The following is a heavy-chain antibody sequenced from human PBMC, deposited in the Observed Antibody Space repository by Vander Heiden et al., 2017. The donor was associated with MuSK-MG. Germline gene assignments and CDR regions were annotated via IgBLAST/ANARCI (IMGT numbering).Heavy chain of an antibody. D-gene: IGHD1-26*01. J-gene: IGHJ3*02. CDR3: TRRGHSGSPLDI. CDR1: GFTFSSYW. Sequence: EVQLVESGGGLVQPGGSLRLSCAASGFTFSSYWMHWVRQAPGKGLVWVSRIDTDASSTNYADAVKGRFTISRDNTKKTLYLKMKSMRAEDTAVYYFTRRGHSGSPLDIWGQGTMVTVYS. CDR2: IDTDASST. V-gene: IGHV3-74*01.